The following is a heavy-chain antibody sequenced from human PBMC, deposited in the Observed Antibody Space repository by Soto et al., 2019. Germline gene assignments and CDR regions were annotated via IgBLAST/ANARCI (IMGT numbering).Heavy chain of an antibody. Sequence: PSETLSLTCTVSGGSISSGGYYWSWIRQHPGKGLEWVGYIYYSGSTYYNPSLKNRVTISVDTSKNQFSLKLNSVTAEDTAVYYCATGMLIRGHHYYMDVWGQGTSVTVSS. CDR3: ATGMLIRGHHYYMDV. CDR2: IYYSGST. CDR1: GGSISSGGYY. D-gene: IGHD3-10*01. V-gene: IGHV4-31*03. J-gene: IGHJ6*03.